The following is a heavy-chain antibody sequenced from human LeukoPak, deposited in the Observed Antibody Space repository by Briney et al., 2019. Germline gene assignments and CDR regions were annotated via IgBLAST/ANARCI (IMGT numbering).Heavy chain of an antibody. Sequence: PGGSLRLSCAASGFTFSSYCMSWVRLAPGRGLEWVSGITGSGIDMEYADSVKGRFTVSRDNSKSTLYLQMTSLRAEDTAVYYCAFGVRGIIPNPFDYWGQGTLVTVSS. D-gene: IGHD3-10*01. CDR2: ITGSGIDM. CDR1: GFTFSSYC. V-gene: IGHV3-23*01. J-gene: IGHJ4*02. CDR3: AFGVRGIIPNPFDY.